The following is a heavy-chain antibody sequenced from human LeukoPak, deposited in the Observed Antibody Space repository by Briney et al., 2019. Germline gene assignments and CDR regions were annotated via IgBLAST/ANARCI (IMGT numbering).Heavy chain of an antibody. CDR2: IKQDGSEK. J-gene: IGHJ4*02. V-gene: IGHV3-7*01. CDR1: GFTFSSYG. CDR3: AREAFLVRATFDY. D-gene: IGHD1-26*01. Sequence: GGSLRLSCAASGFTFSSYGMHWVREAPGKGLEWVANIKQDGSEKYYVDSVKGRFTISRDNAKNSLYLQMNSLRAEDTAVYYCAREAFLVRATFDYWGQGTLVTVSS.